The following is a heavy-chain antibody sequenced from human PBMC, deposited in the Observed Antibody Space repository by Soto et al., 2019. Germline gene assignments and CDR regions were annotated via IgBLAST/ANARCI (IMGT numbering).Heavy chain of an antibody. CDR1: GGTFSSYA. CDR3: ARSSSLPGGMDV. D-gene: IGHD6-13*01. Sequence: QVQLVQSGAEVKKPGSSVKVSCKASGGTFSSYAISWVRQAPGQGLEWMGGIIPIFGTANYAQKFQGSVXIXAVXSTSTAYMELSSLSSEDTAVYYCARSSSLPGGMDVWGQGTTVTVSS. V-gene: IGHV1-69*12. CDR2: IIPIFGTA. J-gene: IGHJ6*02.